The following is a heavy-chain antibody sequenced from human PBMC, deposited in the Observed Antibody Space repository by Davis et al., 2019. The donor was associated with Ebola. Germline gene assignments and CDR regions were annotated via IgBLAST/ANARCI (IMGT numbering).Heavy chain of an antibody. V-gene: IGHV4-59*08. CDR2: ISYSGST. J-gene: IGHJ4*02. CDR3: ARLGKGSSWKLDS. CDR1: GSSISSYY. D-gene: IGHD6-13*01. Sequence: SETLSLTCSVSGSSISSYYWRWIRQPPGKGLAWIGCISYSGSTNYNPSLKSRGSISADTSKNQFSLKLTSVTAADTAVYFCARLGKGSSWKLDSWGQGTLVTVSS.